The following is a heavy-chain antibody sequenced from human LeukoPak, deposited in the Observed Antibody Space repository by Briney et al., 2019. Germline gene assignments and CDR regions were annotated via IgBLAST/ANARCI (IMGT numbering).Heavy chain of an antibody. Sequence: SQTLSLTCAISGDSVSSNSAAWNWIRQSPSRGLEWLGRTYYRSKWYNDYAVSVKSRITINPDTSKNQFSLKLSSVTAADTAVYYCARHEIPIVVVPAAITYYYYYGMDVWGQGTTVTVSS. CDR2: TYYRSKWYN. V-gene: IGHV6-1*01. CDR3: ARHEIPIVVVPAAITYYYYYGMDV. D-gene: IGHD2-2*02. CDR1: GDSVSSNSAA. J-gene: IGHJ6*02.